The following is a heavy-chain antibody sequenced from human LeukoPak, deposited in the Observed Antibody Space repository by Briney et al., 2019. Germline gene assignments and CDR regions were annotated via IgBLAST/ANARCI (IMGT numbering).Heavy chain of an antibody. CDR3: AREIPSGIYYDSGGYPVVK. CDR1: GGTFSSYV. Sequence: SVKVSCKASGGTFSSYVISWVRQAPGQGLEWMGGIIPMFGTADYAEKFQGRVTITADGSTSTAYMELSNLRSEDTAVYYCAREIPSGIYYDSGGYPVVKWGQGTMVTVSS. J-gene: IGHJ3*01. D-gene: IGHD3-22*01. CDR2: IIPMFGTA. V-gene: IGHV1-69*13.